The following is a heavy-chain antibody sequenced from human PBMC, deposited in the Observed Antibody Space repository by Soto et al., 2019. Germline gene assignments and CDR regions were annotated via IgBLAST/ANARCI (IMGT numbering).Heavy chain of an antibody. V-gene: IGHV1-2*04. J-gene: IGHJ6*02. CDR2: INPNSGGT. Sequence: QVQLVQSGAEVKKPGASVKVSCKASGNTFTGYYMHWVRQAPGQGLEWLGWINPNSGGTNYAQKFQGWVTITRDTSISTAYKELSRLRSDDTAVYYCERDQGDNGVWAGMDVWGQGTTVTVSS. CDR1: GNTFTGYY. CDR3: ERDQGDNGVWAGMDV. D-gene: IGHD2-8*01.